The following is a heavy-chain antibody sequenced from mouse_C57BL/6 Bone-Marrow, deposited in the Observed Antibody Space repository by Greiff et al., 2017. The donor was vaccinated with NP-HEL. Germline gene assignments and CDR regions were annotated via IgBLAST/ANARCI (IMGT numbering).Heavy chain of an antibody. CDR2: ISSGSSTI. CDR3: ARPYWAPYAMDY. J-gene: IGHJ4*01. V-gene: IGHV5-17*01. CDR1: GFTFSDYG. Sequence: DVMLVESGGGLVKPGGSLKLSCAASGFTFSDYGMHWVRQAPEKGLEWVAYISSGSSTIYYADTVKGRFTISRDNAKNTLFLQMTSLRSEDTAMYYCARPYWAPYAMDYWGQGTSVTVSS. D-gene: IGHD4-1*01.